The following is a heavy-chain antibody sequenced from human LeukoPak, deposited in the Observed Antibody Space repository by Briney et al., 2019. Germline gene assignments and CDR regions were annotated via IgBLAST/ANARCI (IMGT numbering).Heavy chain of an antibody. Sequence: PGGSLRLSCAASGFTFSYYWMSWVRQAPGKGLEWVANIKPDGTVQYYVDSVKGRFTISRDNAKNSLYLQMNSLRAEETPIYYCAREAYWGQGALVTVSS. CDR3: AREAY. V-gene: IGHV3-7*01. CDR2: IKPDGTVQ. J-gene: IGHJ4*02. CDR1: GFTFSYYW.